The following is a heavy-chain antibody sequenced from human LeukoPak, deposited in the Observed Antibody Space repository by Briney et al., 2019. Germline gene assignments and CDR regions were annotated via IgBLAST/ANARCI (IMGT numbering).Heavy chain of an antibody. D-gene: IGHD3-10*01. CDR1: GGSISSSSYY. V-gene: IGHV4-39*01. Sequence: PSETLSLTCTVSGGSISSSSYYWGWIRQPPGKGLEWIGSIYYSGSTYYNPSLKSRVTMSVDTSKNQFSLKLTSATAADTAVYYCARSAVGVFGTNFDYWGQGTLVTVSS. CDR3: ARSAVGVFGTNFDY. CDR2: IYYSGST. J-gene: IGHJ4*02.